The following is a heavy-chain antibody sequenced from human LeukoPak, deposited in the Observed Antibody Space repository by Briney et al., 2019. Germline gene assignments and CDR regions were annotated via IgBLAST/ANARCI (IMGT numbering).Heavy chain of an antibody. V-gene: IGHV1-69*01. Sequence: SVKVSCKASGGTFSSYAISWVRQAPGQGLEWMGGIIPIFGTANYAQKFQGRVTITADESTSTAYMELSSLRSEDTAVYCCARAPLRGNNWFDPWGQGTLVTVSS. D-gene: IGHD3-10*01. CDR3: ARAPLRGNNWFDP. J-gene: IGHJ5*02. CDR1: GGTFSSYA. CDR2: IIPIFGTA.